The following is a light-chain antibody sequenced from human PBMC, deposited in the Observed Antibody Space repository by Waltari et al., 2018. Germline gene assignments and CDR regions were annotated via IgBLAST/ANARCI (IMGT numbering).Light chain of an antibody. CDR2: DAS. Sequence: DIQMTQSPSSLSPSVGDRITITCQASQDISKSLNWYQQKPGKAPKLLIYDASNLQTGVPSRFSGSGSGTDFTFTISSLQPEDIATYYCQQYDNLPLTFGGGTKVEIK. J-gene: IGKJ4*01. CDR1: QDISKS. V-gene: IGKV1-33*01. CDR3: QQYDNLPLT.